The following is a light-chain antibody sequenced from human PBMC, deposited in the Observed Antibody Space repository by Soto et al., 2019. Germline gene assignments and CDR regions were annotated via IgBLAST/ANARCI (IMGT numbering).Light chain of an antibody. Sequence: DIQMTQSPSSLSASVGDRVTITYRASQGISNYLAWYQQKPGKVPKLLIYAASTLQSGVPSRLSGSGSGTDFTLTISSLQPEDVATYYCQKYNSAPWTCGQGTKVEIK. CDR1: QGISNY. CDR3: QKYNSAPWT. CDR2: AAS. V-gene: IGKV1-27*01. J-gene: IGKJ1*01.